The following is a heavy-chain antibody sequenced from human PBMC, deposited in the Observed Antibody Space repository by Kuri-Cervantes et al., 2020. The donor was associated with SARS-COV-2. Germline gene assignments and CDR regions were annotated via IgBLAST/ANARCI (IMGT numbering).Heavy chain of an antibody. D-gene: IGHD6-6*01. J-gene: IGHJ4*02. Sequence: GGSLRLSCAASGFTFSSYAMHWVRQAPGKGLEWVAVISYDGSNKYYADSVKGRFTISRDNSKNTLYLQMNSLRAEDTAVYYCARGRAARYFDYWGQGTLVTDSS. CDR2: ISYDGSNK. CDR3: ARGRAARYFDY. V-gene: IGHV3-30-3*01. CDR1: GFTFSSYA.